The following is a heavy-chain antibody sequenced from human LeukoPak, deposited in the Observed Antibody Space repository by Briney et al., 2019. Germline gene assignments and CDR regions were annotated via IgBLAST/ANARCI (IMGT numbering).Heavy chain of an antibody. CDR2: IWYDGSYK. V-gene: IGHV3-33*01. D-gene: IGHD2-15*01. CDR3: AREDCSGNTCQFDY. Sequence: GRSLRLSCAASGFTFCSYGMHWVRQAPGKGLEWVAVIWYDGSYKYYADSVKGRFTISRDNSKNTLYLQMNSLRAEDTAVYYCAREDCSGNTCQFDYWGQGTLVTVSS. CDR1: GFTFCSYG. J-gene: IGHJ4*02.